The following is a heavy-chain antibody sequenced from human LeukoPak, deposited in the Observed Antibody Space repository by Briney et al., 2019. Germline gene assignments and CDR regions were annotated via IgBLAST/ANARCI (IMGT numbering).Heavy chain of an antibody. CDR1: GDSVTSTSHY. J-gene: IGHJ4*02. D-gene: IGHD5-24*01. Sequence: SETLSLTCTFSGDSVTSTSHYWVWVRQPPGKGLEWIGSIYYSGSTYYNPARKSLLTLTLDTSQKYFSMKLSSLTAADTTVYYCATDNGYNSVWGRGTVVCVS. CDR3: ATDNGYNSV. V-gene: IGHV4-39*07. CDR2: IYYSGST.